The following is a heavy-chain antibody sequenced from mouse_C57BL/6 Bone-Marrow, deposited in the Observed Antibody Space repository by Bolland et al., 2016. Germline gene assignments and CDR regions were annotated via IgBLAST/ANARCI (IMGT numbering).Heavy chain of an antibody. J-gene: IGHJ3*01. CDR3: AREGITTVVAPFAY. Sequence: YDGSNNYNPSLKNRISITRDTSKNQFFLKLNSVTTEDTATYYCAREGITTVVAPFAYWGQGTVV. D-gene: IGHD1-1*01. CDR2: YDGSN. V-gene: IGHV3-6*01.